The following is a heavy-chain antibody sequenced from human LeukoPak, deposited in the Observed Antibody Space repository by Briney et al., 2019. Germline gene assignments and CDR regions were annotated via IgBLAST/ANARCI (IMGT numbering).Heavy chain of an antibody. J-gene: IGHJ4*02. CDR2: IYSGGST. Sequence: PGGSLRLSCAASGFTFSSHAMSWVRQAPGKGLEWVSVIYSGGSTYYADSVKGRFTISRDNSKNTLYLQMNSLRAEDTAVYYCARHKAARYFDYWGQGTLVTVSS. CDR1: GFTFSSHA. D-gene: IGHD6-6*01. CDR3: ARHKAARYFDY. V-gene: IGHV3-66*04.